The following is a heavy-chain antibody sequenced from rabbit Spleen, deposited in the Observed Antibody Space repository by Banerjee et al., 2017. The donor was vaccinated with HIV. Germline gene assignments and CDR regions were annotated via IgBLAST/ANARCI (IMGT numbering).Heavy chain of an antibody. D-gene: IGHD4-1*01. Sequence: QEQLVESGGGLVQPGGSLKLSCKASGFDFSSFGVCWVRQAPGKGLEWIGYMDPIFGITYSANWVNGRFPISSHNAQNPLYLQLSSLTAADTATYFCVREVAARFSLWGPGTLVTGS. V-gene: IGHV1S47*01. CDR3: VREVAARFSL. J-gene: IGHJ4*01. CDR2: MDPIFGIT. CDR1: GFDFSSFG.